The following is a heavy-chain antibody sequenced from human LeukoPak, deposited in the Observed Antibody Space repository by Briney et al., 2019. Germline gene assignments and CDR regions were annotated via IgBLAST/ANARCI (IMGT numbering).Heavy chain of an antibody. CDR3: AGYGDYVDYFAY. CDR2: ISSTSGTM. J-gene: IGHJ4*02. D-gene: IGHD4-17*01. V-gene: IGHV3-48*02. CDR1: GFTFSSYS. Sequence: HSGGSLRLSCVVSGFTFSSYSMNWVRQAPGKGLEWVSHISSTSGTMYYADSVRGRFTISRDNAENSLYLQMNSLRDEDTAVYYCAGYGDYVDYFAYWGQGTLVTVSS.